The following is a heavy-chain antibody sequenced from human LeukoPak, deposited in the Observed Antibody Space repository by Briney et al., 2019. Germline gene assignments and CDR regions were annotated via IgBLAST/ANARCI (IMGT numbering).Heavy chain of an antibody. Sequence: GGSLRLSCAASGFTFSSYAGHWVRQAPGKGLEWVAVISYDGGNIYYADSVKGRFTISRDNSKNTLYLQMNSLRAEDTAVYYCAKTHDFWSGYSPLYYFDYWGQGTLVTVSS. V-gene: IGHV3-30-3*02. CDR1: GFTFSSYA. J-gene: IGHJ4*02. CDR3: AKTHDFWSGYSPLYYFDY. CDR2: ISYDGGNI. D-gene: IGHD3-3*01.